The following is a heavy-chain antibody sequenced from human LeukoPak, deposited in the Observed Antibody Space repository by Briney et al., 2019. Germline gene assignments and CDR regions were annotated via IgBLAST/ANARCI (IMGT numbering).Heavy chain of an antibody. CDR3: ARGGATMAYY. J-gene: IGHJ4*02. Sequence: GGSLRLSCSASGFTFSSYWTHWVRQAPGKGLVWVSRINSDGSSTSYADSVEGRFTISRDNAKNTLYLQMNSLRAEDTAVYYCARGGATMAYYWGQGTLVTVSS. D-gene: IGHD3-10*01. V-gene: IGHV3-74*01. CDR1: GFTFSSYW. CDR2: INSDGSST.